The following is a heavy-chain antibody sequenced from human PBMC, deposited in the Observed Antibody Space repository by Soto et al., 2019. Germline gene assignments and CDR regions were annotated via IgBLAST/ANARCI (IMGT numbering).Heavy chain of an antibody. J-gene: IGHJ4*02. D-gene: IGHD6-19*01. CDR2: VSHDGRNT. Sequence: PGGSLRLSCVASRFTFSNYGMHWVRQAPGKGLEWVAVVSHDGRNTHYADSVKGRFTISRDSSKNTVSLEMTSLRAEDTAVYYCAKGGRQWLVTSDFNYWGQGALVTGSS. CDR1: RFTFSNYG. V-gene: IGHV3-30*18. CDR3: AKGGRQWLVTSDFNY.